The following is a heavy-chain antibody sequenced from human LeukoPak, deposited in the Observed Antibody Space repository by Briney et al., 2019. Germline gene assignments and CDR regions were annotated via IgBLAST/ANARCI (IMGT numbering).Heavy chain of an antibody. CDR2: IIPIFGTA. D-gene: IGHD3-10*01. CDR1: GGTFSSYA. V-gene: IGHV1-69*05. CDR3: ASAGSGSYLNYYYYYMDV. J-gene: IGHJ6*03. Sequence: ASVKVSCKASGGTFSSYAISWVRQAPGQGLEWMGRIIPIFGTANYAQKFQGRVTITTDESTSTAYMELSNLRSEDTAVYYCASAGSGSYLNYYYYYMDVWGKGTTVTVSS.